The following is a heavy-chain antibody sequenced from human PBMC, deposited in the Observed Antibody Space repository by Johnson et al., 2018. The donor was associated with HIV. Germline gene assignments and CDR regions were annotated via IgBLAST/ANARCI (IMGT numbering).Heavy chain of an antibody. D-gene: IGHD4-17*01. CDR2: ISWNSGSI. Sequence: VQLVESGGGLIQPGGSLRLSCAASGFTVSSNYMSWVRQAPGKGLEWVSGISWNSGSIGYADSVKGRFTISRDNAKNSLYLQMNSLRAEDTALYYCAKGGTTVTRDAFDIWGQGKMVTVSS. J-gene: IGHJ3*02. CDR1: GFTVSSNY. CDR3: AKGGTTVTRDAFDI. V-gene: IGHV3-9*01.